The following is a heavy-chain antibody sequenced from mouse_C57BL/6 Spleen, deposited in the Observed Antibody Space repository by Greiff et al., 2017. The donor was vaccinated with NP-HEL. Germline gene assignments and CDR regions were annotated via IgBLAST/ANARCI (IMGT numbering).Heavy chain of an antibody. D-gene: IGHD1-1*01. CDR1: GYTFTSYW. Sequence: VQLQQPGTELVKPGASVKLSCKASGYTFTSYWMHWVKQRPGQGLEWIGNINPRNGGTNYNEKFKSKATLTVDKSSSTAYMQLSSLTSEDSAVYYCARHYYGYYYAMDYWGQGTSVTVSS. V-gene: IGHV1-53*01. CDR3: ARHYYGYYYAMDY. J-gene: IGHJ4*01. CDR2: INPRNGGT.